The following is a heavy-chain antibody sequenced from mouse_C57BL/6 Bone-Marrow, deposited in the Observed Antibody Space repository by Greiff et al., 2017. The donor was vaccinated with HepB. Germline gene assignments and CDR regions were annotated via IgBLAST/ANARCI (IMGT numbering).Heavy chain of an antibody. CDR3: TPMVTTTGFAY. D-gene: IGHD2-2*01. J-gene: IGHJ3*01. V-gene: IGHV6-3*01. CDR1: GFTFSNYW. Sequence: EVNVVESGGGLVQPGGSMKLSCVASGFTFSNYWMNWVRQSPEKGLEWVAQISLKSDNYATHYAESVKGRFTISRDDSKSSVYLQMNNLRAEDTGIYYCTPMVTTTGFAYWGQGTLVTVSA. CDR2: ISLKSDNYAT.